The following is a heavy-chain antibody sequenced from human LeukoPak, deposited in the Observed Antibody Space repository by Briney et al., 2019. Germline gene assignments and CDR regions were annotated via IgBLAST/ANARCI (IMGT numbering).Heavy chain of an antibody. CDR3: ARDLPVVTATNDYYYYYGMDV. D-gene: IGHD2-21*02. Sequence: KPSETLSLTCTVSGVSISSYYWSWIRQPPGKGLEWIGYIYYSGSTNYNPSLKSRVTISVDTSKNQFSLKLSSVTAADTAVYYCARDLPVVTATNDYYYYYGMDVWGQGTTVTVSS. V-gene: IGHV4-59*01. CDR2: IYYSGST. CDR1: GVSISSYY. J-gene: IGHJ6*02.